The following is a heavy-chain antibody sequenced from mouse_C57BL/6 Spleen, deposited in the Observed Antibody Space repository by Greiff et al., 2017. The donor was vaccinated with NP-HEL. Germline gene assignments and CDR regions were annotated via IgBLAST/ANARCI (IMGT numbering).Heavy chain of an antibody. CDR3: ARSKAWAGTAWFAY. J-gene: IGHJ3*01. CDR2: IYPRDGST. V-gene: IGHV1-85*01. Sequence: QVQLQQSGPELVKPGASVKLSCKASGYTFTSYDINWVKQRPGQGLEWIGWIYPRDGSTKYNEKFKGKATLTVDTSSSTAYMELHSLTSEDSAVYFCARSKAWAGTAWFAYWGQGTLVTVSA. CDR1: GYTFTSYD. D-gene: IGHD4-1*01.